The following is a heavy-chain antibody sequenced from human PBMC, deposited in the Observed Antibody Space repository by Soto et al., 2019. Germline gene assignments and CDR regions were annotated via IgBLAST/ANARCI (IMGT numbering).Heavy chain of an antibody. CDR3: AREPYCSSTSFYKYNWFDP. J-gene: IGHJ5*02. V-gene: IGHV1-3*01. CDR1: GYTFTSYA. D-gene: IGHD2-2*01. Sequence: SVKVSCKASGYTFTSYAMHWVRQAPGQRLEGMGWINAGNGNTKYSQKFQGRVTITRDTSASTAYMELSSLRSEDTAVYYCAREPYCSSTSFYKYNWFDPWGQGTLVIVTS. CDR2: INAGNGNT.